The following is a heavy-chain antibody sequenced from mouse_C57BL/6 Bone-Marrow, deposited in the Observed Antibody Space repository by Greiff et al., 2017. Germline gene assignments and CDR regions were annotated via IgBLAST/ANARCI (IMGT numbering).Heavy chain of an antibody. D-gene: IGHD2-4*01. CDR1: GYTFTDYY. J-gene: IGHJ2*01. V-gene: IGHV1-75*01. CDR3: ARSGYYDYDGYFDY. CDR2: IFPGSGST. Sequence: QVHVKQSGPELVKPGASVKISCKASGYTFTDYYINWVKQRPGQGLEWIGWIFPGSGSTYYNEKFKGKATLTVDKSSSTAYMLLSSLTSDDSAVYFCARSGYYDYDGYFDYWGQGTTLTVSS.